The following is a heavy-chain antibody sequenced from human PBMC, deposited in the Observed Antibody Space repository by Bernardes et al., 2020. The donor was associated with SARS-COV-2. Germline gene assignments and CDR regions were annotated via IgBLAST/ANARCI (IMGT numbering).Heavy chain of an antibody. D-gene: IGHD1-26*01. V-gene: IGHV3-15*01. CDR1: GFPFTNAW. CDR2: IKSDTDGGTT. Sequence: GSLRLSCAASGFPFTNAWMNWVRQAPGKGLEWVGRIKSDTDGGTTDYAAPVKGRFTIPRDDSKNTLYLQLASLKTEETAVYYGTTDEGGTRYWGQGSLVTVSA. CDR3: TTDEGGTRY. J-gene: IGHJ4*02.